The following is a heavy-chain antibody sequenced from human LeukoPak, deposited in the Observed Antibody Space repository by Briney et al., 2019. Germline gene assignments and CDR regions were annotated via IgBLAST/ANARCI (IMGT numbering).Heavy chain of an antibody. CDR3: ARERMDDSSGKALQYLDY. Sequence: GGSLRLSCSASGFTFSSYDMHWVRQVTGKGLEWVSAIDTVGDTYYPGSVKGRFIISRENAKNSLYLQLNSLRAGDTAVYYCARERMDDSSGKALQYLDYWGQGTLVTVPS. J-gene: IGHJ4*02. CDR2: IDTVGDT. V-gene: IGHV3-13*04. D-gene: IGHD3-22*01. CDR1: GFTFSSYD.